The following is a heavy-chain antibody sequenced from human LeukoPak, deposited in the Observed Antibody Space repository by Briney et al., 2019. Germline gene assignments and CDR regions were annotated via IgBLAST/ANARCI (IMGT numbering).Heavy chain of an antibody. CDR3: AREMGLGYCSSTSCHTYYFDY. CDR1: GGTFSSYA. D-gene: IGHD2-2*01. J-gene: IGHJ4*02. Sequence: GSSVKVSCKASGGTFSSYAISWVRQAPGQGLEWMGGIIPIFGTANYAQKFQGRVTITADESTSTAYMELSSLRSEDTAVYHCAREMGLGYCSSTSCHTYYFDYWGQGTLVTVSS. CDR2: IIPIFGTA. V-gene: IGHV1-69*01.